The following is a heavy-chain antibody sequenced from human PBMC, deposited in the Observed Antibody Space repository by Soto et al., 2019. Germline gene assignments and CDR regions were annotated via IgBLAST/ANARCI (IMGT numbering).Heavy chain of an antibody. CDR1: GGTFSSYT. CDR3: AREKNTVTTDFDY. V-gene: IGHV1-69*08. D-gene: IGHD4-17*01. CDR2: IIPILGIA. J-gene: IGHJ4*02. Sequence: QVQLVQSGAEVKKPGSSVKVSCKASGGTFSSYTISWVRQAPGQGLEWMGRIIPILGIANYAQKCQGRVTITADKSTSTAYMELSSLRSEDTAVYYCAREKNTVTTDFDYWGQGTLVTVSS.